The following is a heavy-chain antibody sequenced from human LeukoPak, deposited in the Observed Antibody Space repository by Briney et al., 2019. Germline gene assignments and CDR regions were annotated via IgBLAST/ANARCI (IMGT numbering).Heavy chain of an antibody. Sequence: GGSLRLSCAASGFTSSGYGMHWVRQAPGKGLEWVAFIRYDGSNKYYADSVKGRFTISRDNSKNTLYLQMNSLRAEDTAVYYCAKIGSSSYAFDIWGQGTMVTVSS. CDR2: IRYDGSNK. V-gene: IGHV3-30*02. D-gene: IGHD6-13*01. J-gene: IGHJ3*02. CDR1: GFTSSGYG. CDR3: AKIGSSSYAFDI.